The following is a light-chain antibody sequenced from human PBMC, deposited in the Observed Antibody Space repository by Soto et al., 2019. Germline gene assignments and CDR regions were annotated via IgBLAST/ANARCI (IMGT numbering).Light chain of an antibody. CDR1: QSISSW. Sequence: DIQMTQSPSTLSASVGDRVTITCRASQSISSWLAWYQQKPGKAPKLLIYKASSLESGVPSRFSGSGSGTEFTLTISSLQTDDFATYYCKQYNSYSRTVGQGTKGDIK. CDR3: KQYNSYSRT. V-gene: IGKV1-5*03. J-gene: IGKJ1*01. CDR2: KAS.